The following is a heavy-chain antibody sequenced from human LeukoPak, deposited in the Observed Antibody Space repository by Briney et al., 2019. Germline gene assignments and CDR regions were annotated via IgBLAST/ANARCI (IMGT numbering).Heavy chain of an antibody. J-gene: IGHJ4*02. V-gene: IGHV4-61*02. D-gene: IGHD2-2*01. CDR3: VGCSSTSCYAWEYFDY. CDR1: GGSISSGSYY. CDR2: IYTSGST. Sequence: PSETLSLTCTVSGGSISSGSYYWSWIRQPAGKGLEWIGRIYTSGSTNYNPSLKSRVTISVDTSKNQFSLKLSSVTAADTAVYYCVGCSSTSCYAWEYFDYWGQGTLVTVSS.